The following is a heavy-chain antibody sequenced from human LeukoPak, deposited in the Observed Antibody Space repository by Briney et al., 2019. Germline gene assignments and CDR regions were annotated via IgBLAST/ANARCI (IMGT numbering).Heavy chain of an antibody. CDR3: ARGLHYYVAMDV. CDR1: GFTFSVYA. J-gene: IGHJ6*02. Sequence: PGGSLRLSCEASGFTFSVYAMTWVRQAPGKGLEWVSSIGSDDKTHYSESVKGRFAISRDNSKSMLFLHMNSLRAEDTALYYCARGLHYYVAMDVWGQGTTVTVSS. D-gene: IGHD3-10*02. CDR2: IGSDDKT. V-gene: IGHV3-23*01.